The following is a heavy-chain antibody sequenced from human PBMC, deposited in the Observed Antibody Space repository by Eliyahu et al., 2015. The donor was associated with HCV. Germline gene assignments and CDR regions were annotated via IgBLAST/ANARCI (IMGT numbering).Heavy chain of an antibody. V-gene: IGHV3-30-3*01. Sequence: QVQLVESGGGVVQPGRSLRLSCAASGFTFTSYAVHWVRQAPGKGLEWVAVISYDGSNKYYADSVKGRFTISRDNSKNTLYLQMNSLRADDTAVYYCARDLGLATTGTTTFDYWGQGTLVTVSS. CDR2: ISYDGSNK. CDR3: ARDLGLATTGTTTFDY. CDR1: GFTFTSYA. J-gene: IGHJ4*02. D-gene: IGHD1-1*01.